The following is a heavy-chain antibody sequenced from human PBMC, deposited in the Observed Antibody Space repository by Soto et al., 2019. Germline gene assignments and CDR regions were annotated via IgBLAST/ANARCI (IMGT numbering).Heavy chain of an antibody. V-gene: IGHV3-23*01. Sequence: EVQLLESGGGLVQPGGSLRLSCEASGFTFSSYGMTWVRQAPGKGLEWVSAVSPSGDSTEYTDSVKGRFTISRDNSKNRLYLHMNSLRAEDTAIYFCAKGDYNPFDYWGQGRLVTVSS. CDR2: VSPSGDST. CDR1: GFTFSSYG. D-gene: IGHD4-17*01. J-gene: IGHJ4*02. CDR3: AKGDYNPFDY.